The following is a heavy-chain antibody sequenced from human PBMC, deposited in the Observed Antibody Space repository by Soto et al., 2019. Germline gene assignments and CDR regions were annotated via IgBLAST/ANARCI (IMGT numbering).Heavy chain of an antibody. CDR1: SDSISSYY. CDR3: ARAVGDPLYYLDY. Sequence: SETLSLTCTVSSDSISSYYWIWIRQSPGKGLEWIGYTDYSGNTNYNPSLKSRVTISGDTSKNQFSLRLSSVTAADTAVYYCARAVGDPLYYLDYWGQGTLVTVSA. V-gene: IGHV4-59*08. CDR2: TDYSGNT. J-gene: IGHJ4*02. D-gene: IGHD6-19*01.